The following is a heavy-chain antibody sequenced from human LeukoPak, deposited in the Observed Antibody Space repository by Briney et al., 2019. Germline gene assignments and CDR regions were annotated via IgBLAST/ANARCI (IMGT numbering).Heavy chain of an antibody. D-gene: IGHD1-26*01. J-gene: IGHJ3*02. CDR3: ASRGGWELLEPAAFDI. Sequence: SETLSLTCTVSGGSISSSSYYWGWIRQPPGRGLEWIGSIYYSGSTYYNPSLKSGVTTSVDPSKKQFSLRLSSVTAAHTAVYYCASRGGWELLEPAAFDIWGQGTMVTVSS. V-gene: IGHV4-39*01. CDR1: GGSISSSSYY. CDR2: IYYSGST.